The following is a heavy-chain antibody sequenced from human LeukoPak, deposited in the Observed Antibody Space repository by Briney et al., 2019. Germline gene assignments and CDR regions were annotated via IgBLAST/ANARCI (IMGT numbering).Heavy chain of an antibody. CDR3: ARGPEILKYYFRYYYYMDV. CDR2: ISAYNGNT. Sequence: GASVKVSCKASGYTFTSYGISWVRQAPGQGLEWMGWISAYNGNTNYAQKFQGRVTMTRNTSISTAYMELSSLRSEDTAVYYCARGPEILKYYFRYYYYMDVWGKGTTVTISS. D-gene: IGHD3-16*01. J-gene: IGHJ6*03. CDR1: GYTFTSYG. V-gene: IGHV1-18*01.